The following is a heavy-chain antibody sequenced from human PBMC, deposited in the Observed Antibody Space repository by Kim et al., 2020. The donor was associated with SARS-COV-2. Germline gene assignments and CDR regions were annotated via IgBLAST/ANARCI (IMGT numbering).Heavy chain of an antibody. Sequence: SETLSLTCGVFGGSFIDYYWGWIRQPPGKGLEWIGEFHHGGTTHYNPSLESRVTISGDTSKNQFSLKLNSVTAADTAVYYCARGGRCSRTDCSYYYYLDVWGKGTTVIVSS. CDR2: FHHGGTT. J-gene: IGHJ6*03. CDR3: ARGGRCSRTDCSYYYYLDV. V-gene: IGHV4-34*01. CDR1: GGSFIDYY. D-gene: IGHD2-2*01.